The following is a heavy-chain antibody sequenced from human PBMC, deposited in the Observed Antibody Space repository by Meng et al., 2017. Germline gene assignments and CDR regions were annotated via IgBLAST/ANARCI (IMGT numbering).Heavy chain of an antibody. V-gene: IGHV3-30*01. CDR1: VFTLSGDA. Sequence: VEYGGVGGRRGGSLDFPLSAPVFTLSGDAMHWCRRAPGKGLEWVAVISYDGSNKYYADSVKGRFTISRDISKNTLYLQMNSLRAEDTAVYYCARGSYYDSSGYYSVNYWGQGTLVTVSS. D-gene: IGHD3-22*01. CDR2: ISYDGSNK. J-gene: IGHJ4*02. CDR3: ARGSYYDSSGYYSVNY.